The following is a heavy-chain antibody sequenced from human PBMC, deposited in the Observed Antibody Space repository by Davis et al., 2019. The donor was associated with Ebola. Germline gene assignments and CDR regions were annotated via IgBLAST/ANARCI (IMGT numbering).Heavy chain of an antibody. D-gene: IGHD3-3*01. J-gene: IGHJ6*02. Sequence: PGGSLRLSCAASGFTFSSYWMSWVRQAPGKGLEWVANIKQDGSEKYYVDSVKGRFTISRDNAKNSLYLQMNSLRAEDTAVYYCARVDYDFWSGYYPYYYYGMDVWGQGTTVTVSS. V-gene: IGHV3-7*01. CDR2: IKQDGSEK. CDR1: GFTFSSYW. CDR3: ARVDYDFWSGYYPYYYYGMDV.